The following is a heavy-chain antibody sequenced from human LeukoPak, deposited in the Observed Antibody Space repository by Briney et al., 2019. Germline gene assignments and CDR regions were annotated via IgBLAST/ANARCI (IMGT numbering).Heavy chain of an antibody. D-gene: IGHD2-21*02. CDR1: GGSISGSSYY. CDR2: IYYRGST. J-gene: IGHJ4*02. V-gene: IGHV4-39*01. Sequence: PSETLSLTCSVSGGSISGSSYYWGWLRQPPGKGLEWIGNIYYRGSTYYNPSLKSRVIMSIDTPKNQFSLKVNSVTATDTAVYYCAKTVWSRLAAGLDSWGQGTLVTVSS. CDR3: AKTVWSRLAAGLDS.